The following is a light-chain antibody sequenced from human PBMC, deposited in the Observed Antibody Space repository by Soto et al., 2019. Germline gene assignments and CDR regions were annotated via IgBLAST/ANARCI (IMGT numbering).Light chain of an antibody. Sequence: IQMTQSPSSLAAVVGDRVTITCRASHDVGHGLGWYQQKPGKAPKLLVFGASTLHSGVPPRFSGSGSGTVFTLTISSLQPEDSATYYCLQDYNYPWTFGQGTKVEIK. J-gene: IGKJ1*01. CDR3: LQDYNYPWT. CDR2: GAS. V-gene: IGKV1-6*01. CDR1: HDVGHG.